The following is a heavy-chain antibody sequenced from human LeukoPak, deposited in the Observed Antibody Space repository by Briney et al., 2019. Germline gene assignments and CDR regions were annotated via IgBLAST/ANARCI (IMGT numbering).Heavy chain of an antibody. Sequence: GGSLRLSCAVSGFTFSSYWMGWVRQAPGKGLAWVANINQDESSKYYEDSVKGRFTISRDNAKNSLYLQMNSLRAEDTAVYYCARIGSGYYNYWGQGTLVTVSS. CDR1: GFTFSSYW. CDR2: INQDESSK. J-gene: IGHJ4*02. CDR3: ARIGSGYYNY. D-gene: IGHD3-22*01. V-gene: IGHV3-7*01.